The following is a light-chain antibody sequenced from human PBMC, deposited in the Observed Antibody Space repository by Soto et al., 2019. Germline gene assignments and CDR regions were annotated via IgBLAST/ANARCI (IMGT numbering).Light chain of an antibody. CDR3: SSYSISTTLVL. V-gene: IGLV2-14*01. CDR1: SNDVGGDFNY. Sequence: QAVVTQPASVSGSPGQSITISCTGTSNDVGGDFNYVSWFQQHPGKAPKLIIYEVTNRPSGVSDRFSGSRSGNTASLTISGLQGEDEADYYCSSYSISTTLVLFGGGTKLTVL. J-gene: IGLJ3*02. CDR2: EVT.